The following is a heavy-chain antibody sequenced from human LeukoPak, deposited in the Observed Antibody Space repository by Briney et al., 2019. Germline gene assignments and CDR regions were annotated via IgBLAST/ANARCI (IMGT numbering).Heavy chain of an antibody. Sequence: GGSLRLSCAASGFTFSSYWMSWVRQAPGKGLEWVANIKQDGSEKYYVDSVKGRFTISRDNSKNTLYLQMNSLRAEDTAVYYCAKDLDSSGYLFAFDIWGQGTMVTVSS. V-gene: IGHV3-7*01. CDR1: GFTFSSYW. CDR3: AKDLDSSGYLFAFDI. D-gene: IGHD3-22*01. CDR2: IKQDGSEK. J-gene: IGHJ3*02.